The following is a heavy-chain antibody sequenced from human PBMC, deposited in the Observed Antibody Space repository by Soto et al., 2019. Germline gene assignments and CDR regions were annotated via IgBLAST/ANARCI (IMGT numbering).Heavy chain of an antibody. CDR1: GVIFSDYT. D-gene: IGHD6-13*01. CDR2: ISSSGGAI. J-gene: IGHJ6*02. Sequence: GGSLRLSCAASGVIFSDYTMTWVRQAPGRGLEFVSHISSSGGAIFYAESVKGRFTVSRDNAKNSLYLQMNSLRGEDTAVYFCARDHGGSTWFVGVYYFFGMDVWGQGTAVTVSS. CDR3: ARDHGGSTWFVGVYYFFGMDV. V-gene: IGHV3-48*04.